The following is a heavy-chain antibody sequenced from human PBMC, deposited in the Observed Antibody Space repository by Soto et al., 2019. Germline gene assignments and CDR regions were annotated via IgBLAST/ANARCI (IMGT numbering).Heavy chain of an antibody. CDR1: GGTFNSYA. CDR3: AREGEGYSSSRQLDY. J-gene: IGHJ4*02. CDR2: ISPIFGTA. Sequence: QVQLVQSGAEVKKPGSSVKVSCKASGGTFNSYAISWVRQAPGQGLEWMGGISPIFGTANYAQKFQGRVTIIADESTSTAYMAVSSLRSEDTAVYYCAREGEGYSSSRQLDYSGQGTLVTVSS. D-gene: IGHD6-13*01. V-gene: IGHV1-69*12.